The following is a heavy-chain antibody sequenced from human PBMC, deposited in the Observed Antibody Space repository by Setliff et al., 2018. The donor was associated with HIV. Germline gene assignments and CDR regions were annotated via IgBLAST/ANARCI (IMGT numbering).Heavy chain of an antibody. J-gene: IGHJ1*01. V-gene: IGHV1-18*01. Sequence: GASVKVSCKASGGTFSSYAISWVRQAPGQGLEWMGWISAYNGDTHFEQNLQGRVTMTTDTSTSTAYMELRSLRSDDTAMFYCARDPGYCSGGRCYGAYFQHWGQGTLVTVSS. D-gene: IGHD2-15*01. CDR3: ARDPGYCSGGRCYGAYFQH. CDR1: GGTFSSYA. CDR2: ISAYNGDT.